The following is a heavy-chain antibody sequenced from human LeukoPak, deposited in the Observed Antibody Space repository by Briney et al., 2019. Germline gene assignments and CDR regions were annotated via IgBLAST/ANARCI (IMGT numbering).Heavy chain of an antibody. CDR1: GYTFTSYG. CDR3: ARDQSYSNYPDAFDI. V-gene: IGHV1-18*01. CDR2: ISAYNGNT. D-gene: IGHD4-11*01. Sequence: ASVKVSCKASGYTFTSYGISWVRQAPGQGLEWMGWISAYNGNTNYAQKLLGRVTMTTDTSTSTAYMELRSLRSDDTAVYYCARDQSYSNYPDAFDIWGQGTMVTVSS. J-gene: IGHJ3*02.